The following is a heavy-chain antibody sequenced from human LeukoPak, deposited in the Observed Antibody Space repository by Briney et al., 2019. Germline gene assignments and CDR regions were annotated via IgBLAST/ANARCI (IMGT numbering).Heavy chain of an antibody. Sequence: PSETLSLTCTVSGGSISSGDYYWSWIRQPPGKGLEWIGYIYYSGSAYYNPSLKSRVTISVDTSKNQFSLKLSSVTAADTAVYYCARDQFDDYGDYGRWFDPWGQGTLVTVPS. V-gene: IGHV4-30-4*01. J-gene: IGHJ5*02. CDR1: GGSISSGDYY. CDR2: IYYSGSA. D-gene: IGHD4-17*01. CDR3: ARDQFDDYGDYGRWFDP.